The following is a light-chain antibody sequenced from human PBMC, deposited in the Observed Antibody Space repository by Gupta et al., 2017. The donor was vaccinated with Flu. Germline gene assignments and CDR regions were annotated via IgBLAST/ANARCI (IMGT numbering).Light chain of an antibody. J-gene: IGKJ2*01. CDR1: QSVRSN. V-gene: IGKV3-15*01. CDR2: GAS. Sequence: EIVMTQSPATLSVSPGERATLSCRASQSVRSNLAWYQQKPGQAPRLLMYGASTRATAIPARFSGSGSGTEFTLTISSLQSEDFAVYYCQQYDNWPDTFGQGTKVEIK. CDR3: QQYDNWPDT.